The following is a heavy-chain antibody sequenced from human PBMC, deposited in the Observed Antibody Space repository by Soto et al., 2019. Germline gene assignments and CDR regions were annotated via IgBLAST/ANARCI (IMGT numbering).Heavy chain of an antibody. CDR3: ARTPRGGGAAAGRGNWFDP. CDR2: ISAYNGNT. CDR1: GYTFTSYG. Sequence: QVQLVQSGAEVKKPGASVKVSCKASGYTFTSYGISWVRQAPGQGLEWMGWISAYNGNTNYAQKLQGRVTMTTDTSTSTAYRELRGLRSDDTAVYYCARTPRGGGAAAGRGNWFDPWGQGTLVTVSS. V-gene: IGHV1-18*01. D-gene: IGHD6-13*01. J-gene: IGHJ5*02.